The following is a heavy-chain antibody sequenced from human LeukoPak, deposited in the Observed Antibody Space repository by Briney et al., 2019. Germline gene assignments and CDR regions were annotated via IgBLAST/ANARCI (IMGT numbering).Heavy chain of an antibody. J-gene: IGHJ3*02. V-gene: IGHV4-59*02. CDR1: GVSVINYY. Sequence: SETLSLTCTVSGVSVINYYWSWIRQPPGKGLEWIGYIYYSGNSDYNPSLKSRVTISVATSKNQFSLKLTSVTPADTAVYFCARFDSPISAFDILGQGTVVTVSS. D-gene: IGHD3-22*01. CDR2: IYYSGNS. CDR3: ARFDSPISAFDI.